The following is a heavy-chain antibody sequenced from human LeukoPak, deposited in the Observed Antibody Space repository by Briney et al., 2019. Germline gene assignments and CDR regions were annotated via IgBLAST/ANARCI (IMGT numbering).Heavy chain of an antibody. D-gene: IGHD3-16*01. Sequence: SETLSLTCAVYGGSLSGYWWSWIRQPPGKGLEWIGYIYYSGSTNYNPSLKSRVTISVDTSKNQFSLKLSSVTAADTAVYYCARARRRVGSRLITVHYYYYGMDVWGQGTTVTVSS. CDR2: IYYSGST. CDR1: GGSLSGYW. CDR3: ARARRRVGSRLITVHYYYYGMDV. J-gene: IGHJ6*02. V-gene: IGHV4-59*01.